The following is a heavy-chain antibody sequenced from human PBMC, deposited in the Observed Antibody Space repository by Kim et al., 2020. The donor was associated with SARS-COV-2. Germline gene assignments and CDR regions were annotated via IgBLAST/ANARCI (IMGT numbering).Heavy chain of an antibody. Sequence: ASVKVSCKASGYTFTSYAMNWVRQAPGQGLEWMGWINTNTGNPTYAQGFTGRFVFSLDTSVSTAYLQISSLKVEDTAVYYCAREGGLLWFRELLSYYYYYGMEVWGEGTTVIVSS. CDR2: INTNTGNP. V-gene: IGHV7-4-1*02. CDR1: GYTFTSYA. J-gene: IGHJ6*04. D-gene: IGHD3-10*01. CDR3: AREGGLLWFRELLSYYYYYGMEV.